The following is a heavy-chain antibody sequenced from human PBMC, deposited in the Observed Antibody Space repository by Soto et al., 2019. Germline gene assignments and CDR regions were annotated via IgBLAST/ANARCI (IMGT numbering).Heavy chain of an antibody. J-gene: IGHJ4*02. CDR3: ASDMYDLGLTH. CDR1: GGSVSNSSYY. V-gene: IGHV4-39*02. Sequence: QLQLQESGPELVKPSETLSLTCTVSGGSVSNSSYYWGWIRQPPGKGLEWIGSIYYTGSTYYNPSLTTRVSRRDDTSTSHVSLKLSSVTAADTAVYYCASDMYDLGLTHWGQGTLVPVSS. CDR2: IYYTGST. D-gene: IGHD2-8*01.